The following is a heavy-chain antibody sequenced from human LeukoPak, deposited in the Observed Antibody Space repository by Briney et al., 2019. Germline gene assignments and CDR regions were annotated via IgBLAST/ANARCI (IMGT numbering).Heavy chain of an antibody. CDR3: ARLISDAFDI. V-gene: IGHV4-39*01. CDR1: GGSISSSSYY. J-gene: IGHJ3*02. CDR2: IYYSGST. Sequence: PSETLSLTCTVSGGSISSSSYYWGWIRQPPGKGLEWIVSIYYSGSTYYNPSLKSRVTISVDTSKNQFSLKLSSVTAADTAVYYCARLISDAFDIWGQGTMVTVSS.